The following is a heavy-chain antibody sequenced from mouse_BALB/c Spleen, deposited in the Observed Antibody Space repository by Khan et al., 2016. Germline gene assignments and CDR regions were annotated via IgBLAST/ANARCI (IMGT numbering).Heavy chain of an antibody. CDR2: INSNGGST. J-gene: IGHJ3*01. V-gene: IGHV5-6-3*01. CDR3: ARDLGGNWFAY. D-gene: IGHD1-1*02. Sequence: EVELVESGGGLVQPGGSLKLSCAASGFTFSSYGMSWVRQTPDKRLELVATINSNGGSTYYPDSVKGRFTISRDNAKNTLYLQMSSLKSEGTAMYYCARDLGGNWFAYWGQGTLVTVSA. CDR1: GFTFSSYG.